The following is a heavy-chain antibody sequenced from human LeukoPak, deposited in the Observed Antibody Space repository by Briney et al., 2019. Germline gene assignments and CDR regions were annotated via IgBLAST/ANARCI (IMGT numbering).Heavy chain of an antibody. J-gene: IGHJ4*02. Sequence: GGSLRLSCAASGFTFSSYWMSWVRQAPGKGLEWVANIKQDGSEKYYVDSVKGRFTISRDNAKNSLYLQMNSLRAEDTAVYYCARATDNWNDGRASGGFFDYWGQGTLVTVSS. CDR3: ARATDNWNDGRASGGFFDY. V-gene: IGHV3-7*01. D-gene: IGHD1-1*01. CDR2: IKQDGSEK. CDR1: GFTFSSYW.